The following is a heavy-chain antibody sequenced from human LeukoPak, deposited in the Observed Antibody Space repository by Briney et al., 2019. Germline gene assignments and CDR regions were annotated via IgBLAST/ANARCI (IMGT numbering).Heavy chain of an antibody. J-gene: IGHJ4*02. D-gene: IGHD6-19*01. CDR2: IYSGGST. Sequence: GGSLRLSCAASGFTVSSNYMSWVRQAPGKGLEWVSVIYSGGSTYYADSVKGRFTISRDNSKNTLYLQMNSLRAEDTAVYYCASDLIAVAGTPTRSDYWGQGTLVTVSS. V-gene: IGHV3-53*01. CDR1: GFTVSSNY. CDR3: ASDLIAVAGTPTRSDY.